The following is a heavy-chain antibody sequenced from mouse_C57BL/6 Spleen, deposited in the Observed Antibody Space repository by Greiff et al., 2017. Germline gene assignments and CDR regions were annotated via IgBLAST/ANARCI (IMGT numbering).Heavy chain of an antibody. CDR2: INPSTGGT. CDR3: ARGKYYGSSYYAMDY. V-gene: IGHV1-42*01. J-gene: IGHJ4*01. Sequence: VQLQQSGPELVKPGASVKISCKASGYSFTGYYMNWVKQSPEKSLEWIGEINPSTGGTTYNQKFKAKATLTVDKASSTAYMQLKSLTSEDSAVYYCARGKYYGSSYYAMDYWGQGTSVTVSS. D-gene: IGHD1-1*01. CDR1: GYSFTGYY.